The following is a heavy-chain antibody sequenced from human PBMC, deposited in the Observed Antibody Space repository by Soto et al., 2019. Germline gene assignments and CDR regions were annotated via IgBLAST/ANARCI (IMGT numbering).Heavy chain of an antibody. CDR3: AKVARGIGVVPAALN. V-gene: IGHV3-23*01. J-gene: IGHJ4*02. CDR2: ISGRGGST. CDR1: GHTFHHYA. D-gene: IGHD2-2*01. Sequence: EVQLLKSGGGLEQPGGSLRLSCVGSGHTFHHYAMTWVRQAPGKGLECVSGISGRGGSTYYADSVRGRFTISRDDSKNTLDLQMNSLRAEDTDVYYCAKVARGIGVVPAALNWGQGTLVTVSS.